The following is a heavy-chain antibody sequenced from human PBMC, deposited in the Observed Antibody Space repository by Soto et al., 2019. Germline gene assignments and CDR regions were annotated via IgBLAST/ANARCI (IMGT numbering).Heavy chain of an antibody. CDR1: GYSFISYC. CDR3: ARRCISTSCYYYGMDV. V-gene: IGHV5-51*01. CDR2: IYPGDSDT. Sequence: GASLNICCKGSGYSFISYCVVWVRQMPGKGLEWMGIIYPGDSDTRYSPSFQGQVTISADKSISTAYLQWSSLKASDTAMYYCARRCISTSCYYYGMDVWGQGTTVTVSS. D-gene: IGHD2-2*01. J-gene: IGHJ6*02.